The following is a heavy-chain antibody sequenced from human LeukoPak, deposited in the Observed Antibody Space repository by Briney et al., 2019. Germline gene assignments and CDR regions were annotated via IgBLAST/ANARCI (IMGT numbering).Heavy chain of an antibody. D-gene: IGHD3-22*01. V-gene: IGHV3-53*01. Sequence: GRSLRLSCAASGVTVSNNYMSWVRQAPGKGQEWVSLIYSGGSTYYADSVKGRFTISRDNSKNTLYLQMNSLRADDTAVYYCASYSSLDYWGQGTLVTVSS. CDR1: GVTVSNNY. CDR2: IYSGGST. CDR3: ASYSSLDY. J-gene: IGHJ4*02.